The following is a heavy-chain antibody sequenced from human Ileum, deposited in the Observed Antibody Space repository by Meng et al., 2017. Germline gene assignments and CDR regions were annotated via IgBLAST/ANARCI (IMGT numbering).Heavy chain of an antibody. CDR3: AKYYASGSFYSFDS. D-gene: IGHD3-10*01. V-gene: IGHV3-23*01. Sequence: EVQLLDSGGGLVQPGGSLRLSCAASGFTFTNYDMSWVRQAPGKGLQWVSSISGNGYTTFYADSVRGRFSISRDNSNNKLFLQMNSLRADDTAVYYCAKYYASGSFYSFDSWGQGTLVTVSS. CDR1: GFTFTNYD. J-gene: IGHJ4*02. CDR2: ISGNGYTT.